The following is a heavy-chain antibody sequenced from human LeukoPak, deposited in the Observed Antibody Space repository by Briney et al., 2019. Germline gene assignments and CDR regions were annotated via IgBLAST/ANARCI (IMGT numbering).Heavy chain of an antibody. CDR2: IYYSGST. D-gene: IGHD2-2*01. J-gene: IGHJ4*02. CDR1: GGSISSYY. V-gene: IGHV4-59*01. Sequence: SETLSLTCTVSGGSISSYYWSWIRQPPGKGLEWIGYIYYSGSTNYNPSLKSRVTISVDTFKNQFSLKLSSVTAADTAVYYCARVRCSSTSCYEGRFDYWGQGTLVTISS. CDR3: ARVRCSSTSCYEGRFDY.